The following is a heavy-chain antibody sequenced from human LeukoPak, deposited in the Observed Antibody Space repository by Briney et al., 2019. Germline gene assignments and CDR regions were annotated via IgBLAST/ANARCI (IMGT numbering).Heavy chain of an antibody. J-gene: IGHJ4*02. CDR1: GGSVTSGRNH. Sequence: PSETLSLTCTVSGGSVTSGRNHWNWIRQPPGKGLEWIGYTSYSGSTNYNPSLKSRVTISIDTSKNQFSLKLSSVTAADTAVYYCARDSGDFDYWGQGTLVTVSS. CDR3: ARDSGDFDY. CDR2: TSYSGST. V-gene: IGHV4-61*01.